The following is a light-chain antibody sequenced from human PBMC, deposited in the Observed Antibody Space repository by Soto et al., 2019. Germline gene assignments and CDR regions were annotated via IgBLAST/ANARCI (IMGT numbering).Light chain of an antibody. V-gene: IGKV3-15*01. J-gene: IGKJ1*01. Sequence: EIMMTQSPATVSVFPGERATLSCRASQSIDSDLAWYQQKPGHVPRLLIYGASTRATGVPARFSGSGSGTDFTLTIISLQSDDFAVYYCQQYSHWRTFGPGTKVEIK. CDR3: QQYSHWRT. CDR2: GAS. CDR1: QSIDSD.